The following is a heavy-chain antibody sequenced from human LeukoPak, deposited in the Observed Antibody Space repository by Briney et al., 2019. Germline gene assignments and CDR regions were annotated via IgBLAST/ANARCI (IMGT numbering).Heavy chain of an antibody. CDR2: IYYSGST. Sequence: SETLSLTCTVSGGSISSSSYYWGWIRQPPGKGLEWIGSIYYSGSTYYNPSLKSRVTISVDTSKNQFSLNLSSVTAADTAVYYCARMVTHSSGWYEDYWGQGTLVTVSS. D-gene: IGHD6-19*01. V-gene: IGHV4-39*07. CDR3: ARMVTHSSGWYEDY. J-gene: IGHJ4*02. CDR1: GGSISSSSYY.